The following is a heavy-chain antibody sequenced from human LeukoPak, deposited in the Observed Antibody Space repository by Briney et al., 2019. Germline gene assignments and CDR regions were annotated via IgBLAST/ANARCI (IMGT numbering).Heavy chain of an antibody. CDR3: AKDPNGDYLGAFDF. J-gene: IGHJ3*01. D-gene: IGHD4-17*01. CDR1: GFAFCNYG. V-gene: IGHV3-23*01. Sequence: PGGSLRLSCTGSGFAFCNYGMTWVRQPPGKGLEWVSAITGSGGTTLYTDSVTGRFTISRDNSGNTLFLQMNSLRPEDTAVYYCAKDPNGDYLGAFDFWGPGTLVTVSS. CDR2: ITGSGGTT.